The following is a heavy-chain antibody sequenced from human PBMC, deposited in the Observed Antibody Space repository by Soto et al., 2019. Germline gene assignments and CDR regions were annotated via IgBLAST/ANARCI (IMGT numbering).Heavy chain of an antibody. V-gene: IGHV3-21*01. J-gene: IGHJ4*02. CDR3: ARDSSNYDENDFDY. CDR1: GFTFSSYS. Sequence: VQLVESGGGLVKPGGSLRLSCAASGFTFSSYSMNWVRQAPGKGLEWVSSISSSSSFIYYADSVKGRFTISRDNAKNSLYLQMNSLRAEDTAVYYCARDSSNYDENDFDYWGQGTLVTVSS. CDR2: ISSSSSFI. D-gene: IGHD4-4*01.